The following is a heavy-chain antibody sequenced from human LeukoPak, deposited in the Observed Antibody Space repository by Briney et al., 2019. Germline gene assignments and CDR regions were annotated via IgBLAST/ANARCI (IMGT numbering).Heavy chain of an antibody. V-gene: IGHV3-74*01. CDR3: ARDLSHCSGGSCYSAHFDY. CDR2: INTDGSST. J-gene: IGHJ4*02. Sequence: GSLRLSCAASGFTFSDYWMHWVRQAPGKGLVWVSRINTDGSSTIYTDSVKGRFTISRDNAKNTLYLQMNSLRAEDTAVYYCARDLSHCSGGSCYSAHFDYWGQGTLVTVSS. CDR1: GFTFSDYW. D-gene: IGHD2-15*01.